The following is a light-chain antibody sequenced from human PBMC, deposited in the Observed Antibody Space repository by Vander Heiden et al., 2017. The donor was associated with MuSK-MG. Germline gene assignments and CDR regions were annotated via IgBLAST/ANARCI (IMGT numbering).Light chain of an antibody. V-gene: IGLV2-14*03. Sequence: QSALTQPASVSGSPGQSITISCTGTSNDVGGYNYVSWYQQHPGKAPKLMIFDVSNRPSGLSIRFSGSKSGNTASLTISGLQAEDEADYYCASYTSSSTSYVFGTGTTVTVL. CDR3: ASYTSSSTSYV. J-gene: IGLJ1*01. CDR1: SNDVGGYNY. CDR2: DVS.